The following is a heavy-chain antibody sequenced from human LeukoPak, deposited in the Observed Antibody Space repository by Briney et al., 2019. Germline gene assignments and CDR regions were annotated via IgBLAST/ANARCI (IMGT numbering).Heavy chain of an antibody. CDR2: ISGSGGST. CDR3: AKAEWLLRRTLYYFDY. V-gene: IGHV3-23*01. CDR1: GFTFSSYA. Sequence: GGSPRLSCAASGFTFSSYAMSWVRQAPGKGLEWVSAISGSGGSTYYAGSGKGWFTISRDNAKNTLRLQIYSLRAEYTAVYYCAKAEWLLRRTLYYFDYWGQGTLVTVSS. D-gene: IGHD3-22*01. J-gene: IGHJ4*02.